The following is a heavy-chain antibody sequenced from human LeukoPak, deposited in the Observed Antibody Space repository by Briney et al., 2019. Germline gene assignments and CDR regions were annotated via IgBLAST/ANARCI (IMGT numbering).Heavy chain of an antibody. J-gene: IGHJ4*02. CDR1: GGSISSYY. Sequence: KPSETLSLTCTVSGGSISSYYWSWIRQPPGKGLEWIGYIYYSGSTNYNPSLKSRVTISVDTSKNQFSLKLSSVTAADTAVYYCASSLGYSSGHPFDYWGQGTLVTVSS. V-gene: IGHV4-59*01. CDR3: ASSLGYSSGHPFDY. D-gene: IGHD6-19*01. CDR2: IYYSGST.